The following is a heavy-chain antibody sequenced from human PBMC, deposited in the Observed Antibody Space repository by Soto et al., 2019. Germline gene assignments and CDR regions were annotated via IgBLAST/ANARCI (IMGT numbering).Heavy chain of an antibody. J-gene: IGHJ4*02. CDR3: ARGGYSSSWFVY. D-gene: IGHD6-13*01. CDR2: ISPNSGGT. Sequence: ASVKVSCKASGYAFTGYYMHWVRQAPGQGLEWMGWISPNSGGTNYAQKFQGWVTMTRDTSISTAYMELSRLRSDDTAVYYCARGGYSSSWFVYWGQGTLVTVSS. V-gene: IGHV1-2*04. CDR1: GYAFTGYY.